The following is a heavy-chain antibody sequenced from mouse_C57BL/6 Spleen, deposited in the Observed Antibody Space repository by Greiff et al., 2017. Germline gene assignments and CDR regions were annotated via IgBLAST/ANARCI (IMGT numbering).Heavy chain of an antibody. J-gene: IGHJ4*01. D-gene: IGHD1-1*02. CDR2: IDPSDSYT. Sequence: VQLHQPGAELVKPGASVKLSCKASGYTFTSYWMQWVKQRPGQGLEWIGEIDPSDSYTNYNQKFKGKATLTVDTSSSTAYMQLSSLTSEDSAVYYCARHGLYAMDYWGQGTSVTVSS. V-gene: IGHV1-50*01. CDR1: GYTFTSYW. CDR3: ARHGLYAMDY.